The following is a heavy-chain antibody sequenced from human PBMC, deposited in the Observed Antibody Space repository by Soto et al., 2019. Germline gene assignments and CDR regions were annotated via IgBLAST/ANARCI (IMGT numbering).Heavy chain of an antibody. CDR2: IIPILGIA. J-gene: IGHJ5*01. CDR1: GGTFSSYT. V-gene: IGHV1-69*04. Sequence: ASVKVSCKASGGTFSSYTISWVRQAPGQGLEWMGRIIPILGIANYAQKFQGRVTITADKSTSTAYMELRSLRSDDTAVYYCARDGRFIAMGFTAGDRFGSWGQGTLVPVSS. CDR3: ARDGRFIAMGFTAGDRFGS. D-gene: IGHD5-18*01.